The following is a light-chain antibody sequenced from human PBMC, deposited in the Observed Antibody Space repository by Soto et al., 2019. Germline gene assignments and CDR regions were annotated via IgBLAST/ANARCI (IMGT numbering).Light chain of an antibody. CDR3: QQYNEYSHT. J-gene: IGKJ2*01. CDR1: QSISTW. CDR2: DAS. Sequence: IQLTQSPSTLSASVGDSVTITCRASQSISTWLAWYQQQPGKAPKLLISDASSLQSGVPSRFSGSGSGTEFPLTISTLQPDDFATYYCQQYNEYSHTFGQGTKLEIK. V-gene: IGKV1-5*01.